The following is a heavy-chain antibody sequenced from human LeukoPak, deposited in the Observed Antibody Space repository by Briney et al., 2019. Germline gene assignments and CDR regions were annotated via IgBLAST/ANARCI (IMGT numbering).Heavy chain of an antibody. CDR2: INPSGGST. D-gene: IGHD3-10*01. CDR3: ARGQTGIYQLLWFGEFQYYFDY. V-gene: IGHV1-46*01. Sequence: GASVKVSCKASGYTFTSYYMHWVRQAPGQGLEWMGIINPSGGSTSYAQKFQGRVTMTRNTSISTAYMELSSLRSEDTAVYYCARGQTGIYQLLWFGEFQYYFDYWGQGTLVTVSS. J-gene: IGHJ4*02. CDR1: GYTFTSYY.